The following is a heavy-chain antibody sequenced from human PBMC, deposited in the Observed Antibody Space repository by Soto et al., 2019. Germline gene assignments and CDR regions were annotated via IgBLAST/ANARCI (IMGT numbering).Heavy chain of an antibody. J-gene: IGHJ4*02. V-gene: IGHV1-18*01. CDR2: ISAYNGNT. CDR1: GYTFTSYG. CDR3: ATNYDYVWGSYRALDY. Sequence: QGQLVQSGAEVKKPGASVKVSCKASGYTFTSYGISWVRQAPGQGLEWMGWISAYNGNTNYAQKLQGRVTMTTDTSTSTAYMGLRSLRSDDTAVYYCATNYDYVWGSYRALDYWGQGTLVTVSS. D-gene: IGHD3-16*02.